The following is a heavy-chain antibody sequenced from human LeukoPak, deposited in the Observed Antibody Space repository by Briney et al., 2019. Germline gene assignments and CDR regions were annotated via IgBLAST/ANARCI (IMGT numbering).Heavy chain of an antibody. CDR1: GFTFSSYA. J-gene: IGHJ3*02. CDR3: TTGGSVIVAGTRAFDI. Sequence: PGGSLRLSCAASGFTFSSYAMNWVRRAPGKGLEWVGRIKSEIDGGATDYAAPVQGRFTISRDDSQATLYLQMNSLKTEDTAVYYCTTGGSVIVAGTRAFDIWGQGTMVTVSS. V-gene: IGHV3-15*07. D-gene: IGHD5-12*01. CDR2: IKSEIDGGAT.